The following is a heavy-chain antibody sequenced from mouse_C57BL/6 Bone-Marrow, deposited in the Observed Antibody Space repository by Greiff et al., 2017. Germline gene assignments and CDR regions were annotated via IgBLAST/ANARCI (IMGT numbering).Heavy chain of an antibody. CDR3: ASLGGYYSRWFAY. D-gene: IGHD2-3*01. CDR2: IYPRDGST. Sequence: QVQLQQSGPELVKPGASVKLSCKASGYTFTSYDINWVKQRPGQGLEWIAWIYPRDGSTKYNEKFKGKATLTVDKSSSTASMELQSLTSEYSAVYFCASLGGYYSRWFAYWGQGTLVTVSA. J-gene: IGHJ3*01. CDR1: GYTFTSYD. V-gene: IGHV1-85*01.